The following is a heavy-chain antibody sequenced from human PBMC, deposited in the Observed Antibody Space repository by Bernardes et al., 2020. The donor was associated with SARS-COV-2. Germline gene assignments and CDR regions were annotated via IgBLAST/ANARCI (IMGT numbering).Heavy chain of an antibody. D-gene: IGHD6-6*01. J-gene: IGHJ4*02. V-gene: IGHV1-58*02. CDR3: AADLAGSIALDY. CDR1: GFTFTSSA. Sequence: SVKVSCKASGFTFTSSAMQWVRQARGQRLEWIGWIVVGSGNTNYAQKFQERVTITRDMSTSTAYMELSSLRSEDTAVYYCAADLAGSIALDYWGQGTLVTVSS. CDR2: IVVGSGNT.